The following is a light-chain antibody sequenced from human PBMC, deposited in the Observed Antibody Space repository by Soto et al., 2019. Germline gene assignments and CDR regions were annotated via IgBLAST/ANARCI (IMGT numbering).Light chain of an antibody. CDR2: LNSDGSH. V-gene: IGLV4-69*01. CDR1: SGHSTYA. Sequence: QLVLTQSPSASASLGASVTLTCTLSSGHSTYAIAWHQQQPEKGPRYLMKLNSDGSHSKGDGIPDRFSGSSSGAERYLTISSLQSEDEADYYCQTWGTGIQVIFGGGTKLTVL. J-gene: IGLJ2*01. CDR3: QTWGTGIQVI.